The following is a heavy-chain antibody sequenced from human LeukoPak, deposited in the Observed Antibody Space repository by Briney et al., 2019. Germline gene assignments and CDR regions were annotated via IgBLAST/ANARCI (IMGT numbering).Heavy chain of an antibody. D-gene: IGHD5-18*01. V-gene: IGHV3-43D*03. CDR2: ISWDGGGT. CDR1: GFTFDDYA. Sequence: GGSLRLSCAASGFTFDDYAMHWVRQAPGKGLEWVSLISWDGGGTYYADSVKGRFSISRDNSKNSLYLQMNSLRAEDTAVYYCAKRIQSAMAMGYWGQGTLVTVSS. CDR3: AKRIQSAMAMGY. J-gene: IGHJ4*02.